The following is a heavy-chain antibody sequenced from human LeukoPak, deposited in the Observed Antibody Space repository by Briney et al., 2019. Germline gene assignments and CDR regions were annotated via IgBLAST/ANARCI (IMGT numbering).Heavy chain of an antibody. D-gene: IGHD5-24*01. CDR1: GFIFSSYS. CDR2: ISGPSSTI. Sequence: PGGSLRLSWAASGFIFSSYSMSWVRQAPGKGLEWVSYISGPSSTIYYADSVKGRFTISRDNAKHSVYLQMSSLRAEDTAVYYCTTYGRDGYRGYFWGQGALVTVSS. CDR3: TTYGRDGYRGYF. V-gene: IGHV3-48*04. J-gene: IGHJ4*02.